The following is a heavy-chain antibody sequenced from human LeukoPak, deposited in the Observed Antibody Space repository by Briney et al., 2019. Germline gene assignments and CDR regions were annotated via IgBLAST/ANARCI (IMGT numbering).Heavy chain of an antibody. Sequence: ASVKVSCKASGYTFTSYDVNWVRQATGHGLEWMGWMNPNSGNTGYAQKFQGRVTMTRNTSIGTAYMELSSLRSEDTAVYYCARAPSYGMDVWGQGTTVTVSS. V-gene: IGHV1-8*01. CDR3: ARAPSYGMDV. CDR1: GYTFTSYD. CDR2: MNPNSGNT. J-gene: IGHJ6*02.